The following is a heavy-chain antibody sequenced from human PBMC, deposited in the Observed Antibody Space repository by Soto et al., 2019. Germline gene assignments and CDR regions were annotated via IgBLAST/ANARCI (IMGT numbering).Heavy chain of an antibody. CDR1: GFTFSSYG. D-gene: IGHD3-3*01. J-gene: IGHJ6*02. CDR2: IWYDGSNK. V-gene: IGHV3-33*01. Sequence: PGGSLRLSCAASGFTFSSYGMHWVRQAPGKGLEWVAVIWYDGSNKYYADSMKGRFTISRDNSKNTLYLQMNSLRAEDTAVYYCARERAYYDFWSGYLGDGMDVWGQGTTVTVSS. CDR3: ARERAYYDFWSGYLGDGMDV.